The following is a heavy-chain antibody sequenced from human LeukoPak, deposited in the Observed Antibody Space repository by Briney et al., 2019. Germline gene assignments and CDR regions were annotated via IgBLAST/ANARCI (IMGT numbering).Heavy chain of an antibody. CDR1: GGTFSSYA. CDR2: IIPILGIA. J-gene: IGHJ5*02. V-gene: IGHV1-69*04. CDR3: ARDNYYDSSGYYWFDP. D-gene: IGHD3-22*01. Sequence: SVKVSCKASGGTFSSYAISWVRQAPGQGLEWMGRIIPILGIANYAQKFQGRVTITADKSTSTAYMELSSLRSEDTAVYYCARDNYYDSSGYYWFDPWGQGTLVTVSS.